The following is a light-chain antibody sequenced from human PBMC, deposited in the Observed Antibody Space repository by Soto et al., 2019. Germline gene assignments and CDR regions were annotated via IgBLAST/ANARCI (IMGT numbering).Light chain of an antibody. Sequence: DIQMTQSPSSLSASVGDRVTVTCRASQSIGRYLNWYQQKPGKAPKLLIYDVSSLQTGVPSRFSGSESGTDFTLTISGLQPEDCATYYCQQSFSAPRTFGQGTKLEIQ. V-gene: IGKV1-39*01. J-gene: IGKJ2*01. CDR2: DVS. CDR3: QQSFSAPRT. CDR1: QSIGRY.